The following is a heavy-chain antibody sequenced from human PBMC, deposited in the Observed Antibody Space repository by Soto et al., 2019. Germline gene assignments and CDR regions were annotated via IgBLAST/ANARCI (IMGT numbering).Heavy chain of an antibody. D-gene: IGHD6-19*01. J-gene: IGHJ4*02. CDR3: ARHPVGYSSGWYFYFDY. V-gene: IGHV5-51*01. Sequence: LGESLKISCKGSGYSFTSYWIGWVRQMPGKGLEWMGIIYPGDSDTRYSPSFQGQVTISADKSISTAYLQWSSLKASDTAMYYCARHPVGYSSGWYFYFDYWGQGTLVTVSS. CDR1: GYSFTSYW. CDR2: IYPGDSDT.